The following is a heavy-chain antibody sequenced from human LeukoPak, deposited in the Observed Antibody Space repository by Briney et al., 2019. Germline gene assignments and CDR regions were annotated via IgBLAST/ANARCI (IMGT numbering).Heavy chain of an antibody. Sequence: SETLSLTCTVSGDSISRSTYYWAWIRQPPGKGLEWIGSVYYGRSPYFNPSLESRATISVDTSKNHFSLKMSSVTAADTAVYYCARSSGTGTFSYWGQGTLVTVSS. CDR2: VYYGRSP. CDR1: GDSISRSTYY. V-gene: IGHV4-39*02. D-gene: IGHD6-25*01. J-gene: IGHJ4*02. CDR3: ARSSGTGTFSY.